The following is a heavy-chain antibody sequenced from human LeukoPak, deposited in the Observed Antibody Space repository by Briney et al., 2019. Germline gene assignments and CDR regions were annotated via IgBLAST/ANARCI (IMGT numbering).Heavy chain of an antibody. J-gene: IGHJ4*02. CDR2: ISGSGGST. CDR1: GFTFSNYA. Sequence: SGGSLRLSCAASGFTFSNYAMSWVRQAPGKGLEWVSSISGSGGSTYYADSVKGQFTISRDNSKNTFYLQMNFLRVEDTAVYYCARDRGDYVFDYWGQGTLVTVSS. D-gene: IGHD4-17*01. V-gene: IGHV3-23*01. CDR3: ARDRGDYVFDY.